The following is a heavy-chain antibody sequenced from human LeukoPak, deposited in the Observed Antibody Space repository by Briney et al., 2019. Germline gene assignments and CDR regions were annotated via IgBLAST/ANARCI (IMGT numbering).Heavy chain of an antibody. J-gene: IGHJ4*02. Sequence: GGSLRLSCAASGFTFSSYGMHWVPQAPGKGWKGLAVIWYDGSNKYYADSVKGRFTISRDNSKNTLYLQMNSLRAEDTAVYYCARDTVLWFGENSFDYWGQGTLVTVSS. D-gene: IGHD3-10*01. CDR3: ARDTVLWFGENSFDY. CDR1: GFTFSSYG. CDR2: IWYDGSNK. V-gene: IGHV3-33*01.